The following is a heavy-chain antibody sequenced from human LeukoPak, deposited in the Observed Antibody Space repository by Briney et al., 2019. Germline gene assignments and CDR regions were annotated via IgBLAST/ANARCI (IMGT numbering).Heavy chain of an antibody. Sequence: GGSLRLSCAASGFTVSSNYMSWVRQAPGKGLEWVSVIYSGGSTYYADSVKGRFTISRDNSKNTLYLQMNSLRAEDTAVYYCTQWLVQTGDDCRDYWGQGTLVTVSS. V-gene: IGHV3-66*01. CDR2: IYSGGST. D-gene: IGHD6-19*01. CDR1: GFTVSSNY. CDR3: TQWLVQTGDDCRDY. J-gene: IGHJ4*02.